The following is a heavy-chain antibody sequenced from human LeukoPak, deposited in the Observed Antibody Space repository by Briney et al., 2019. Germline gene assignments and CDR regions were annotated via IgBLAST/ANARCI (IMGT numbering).Heavy chain of an antibody. Sequence: SVKVSCKASGGTFSSYAISWVRQAPGQGLEWMGRIIPIFGTANYAQKFQGRGTITTDESTSTAYMELSSLRSEDTAVYYCARARLAGSLGNFDYWGQGTLVTVSS. J-gene: IGHJ4*02. CDR2: IIPIFGTA. CDR1: GGTFSSYA. D-gene: IGHD7-27*01. CDR3: ARARLAGSLGNFDY. V-gene: IGHV1-69*05.